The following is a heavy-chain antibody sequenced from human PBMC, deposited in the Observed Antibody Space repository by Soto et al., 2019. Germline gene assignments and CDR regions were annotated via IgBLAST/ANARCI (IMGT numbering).Heavy chain of an antibody. CDR1: GFTFSSCV. J-gene: IGHJ5*02. V-gene: IGHV3-33*01. CDR2: IWYDGSNK. D-gene: IGHD2-2*02. CDR3: ARENHTWNWFDT. Sequence: QVQLVESGGGVVQPGRSLRLSCAASGFTFSSCVMHWVRQAPGKGLEWVAVIWYDGSNKYYADSVKGRFTISRDNSKNTLYLQMNSLRAQDTAVYYCARENHTWNWFDTWGQGTLVTVSS.